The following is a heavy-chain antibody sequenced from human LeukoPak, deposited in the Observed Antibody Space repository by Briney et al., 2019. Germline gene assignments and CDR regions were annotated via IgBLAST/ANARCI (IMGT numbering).Heavy chain of an antibody. CDR2: VSGSGDST. J-gene: IGHJ4*02. CDR3: AKYMSSGY. CDR1: LFTPTNCA. D-gene: IGHD6-19*01. Sequence: GGALRLSPAASLFTPTNCAMSGGPQAPRKGLEWVSGVSGSGDSTYYADSVKGRFTISRDNSKNTLYLQMNSLRAEDTAVYYCAKYMSSGYWGQGTLVTVSS. V-gene: IGHV3-23*01.